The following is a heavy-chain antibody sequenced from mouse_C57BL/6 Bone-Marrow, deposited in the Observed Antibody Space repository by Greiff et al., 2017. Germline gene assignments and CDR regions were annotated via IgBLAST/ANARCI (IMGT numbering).Heavy chain of an antibody. CDR1: GFNIKDDY. CDR2: IDPENGDT. V-gene: IGHV14-4*01. Sequence: VQLQQSGAELVRPGASVKLSCTASGFNIKDDYMHWVKQRPEKGLEWIGWIDPENGDTVYASKFQGKATITADTSSNTAYLQLSSLTSEDTAVYYCTTAMITTHYFDYWGQGTTLTVSS. D-gene: IGHD2-4*01. CDR3: TTAMITTHYFDY. J-gene: IGHJ2*01.